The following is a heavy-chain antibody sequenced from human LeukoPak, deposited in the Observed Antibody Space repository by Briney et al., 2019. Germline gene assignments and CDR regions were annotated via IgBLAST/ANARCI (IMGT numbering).Heavy chain of an antibody. CDR1: GGSISSGSYY. V-gene: IGHV4-61*02. D-gene: IGHD5-18*01. CDR3: ARGVDTAMVTDY. Sequence: PSQTLSLTCTVSGGSISSGSYYWSWIRQPAGKGLEWIGRIYTSGSTNYNPSLKSRVTISVDTSKNQFSLKLSSVTAADTAVYYCARGVDTAMVTDYWGQGTLVTVSS. CDR2: IYTSGST. J-gene: IGHJ4*02.